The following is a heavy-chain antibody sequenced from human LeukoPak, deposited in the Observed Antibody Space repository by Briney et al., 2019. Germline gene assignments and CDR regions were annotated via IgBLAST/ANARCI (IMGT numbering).Heavy chain of an antibody. D-gene: IGHD3-10*01. CDR3: ARAIIVGVSPSFDP. V-gene: IGHV4-31*03. CDR1: GGSISSGGYY. Sequence: PSETLSLTCTVSGGSISSGGYYWSWIRQHPGKGLEWIGYIYYSGSTYYNPSLKSRVTMSVDTSKNQFSLKLSSVTAADTAVYYCARAIIVGVSPSFDPWGQGTLVTVSS. J-gene: IGHJ5*02. CDR2: IYYSGST.